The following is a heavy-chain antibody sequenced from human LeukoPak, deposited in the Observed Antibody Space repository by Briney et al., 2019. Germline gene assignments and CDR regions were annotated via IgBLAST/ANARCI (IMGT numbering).Heavy chain of an antibody. V-gene: IGHV4-39*01. CDR1: GGSISSSSYY. J-gene: IGHJ3*02. CDR2: IYYSGST. D-gene: IGHD3-22*01. Sequence: SETLSLTCTVSGGSISSSSYYWGWIRQPPGTGLEWIGSIYYSGSTYYNPSLKSRVTISVDTSKNQFSLKLSSVTAADTAVYYCARQIYSSGLDAFDIWGQGTMVTVSS. CDR3: ARQIYSSGLDAFDI.